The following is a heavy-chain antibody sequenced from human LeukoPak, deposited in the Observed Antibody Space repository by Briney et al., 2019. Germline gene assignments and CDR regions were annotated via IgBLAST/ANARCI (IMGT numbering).Heavy chain of an antibody. CDR3: AKDQYSSSWYYFDY. J-gene: IGHJ4*02. CDR2: ISGSGGST. D-gene: IGHD6-13*01. V-gene: IGHV3-23*01. Sequence: GGSLRLSCAASGFTFNNYAMSWVRQAPGKGLEWVSAISGSGGSTYYADSVKGRFTISRDNSKNTLYLQMNSLRVEDTAVYCCAKDQYSSSWYYFDYWGQGTLVTVSS. CDR1: GFTFNNYA.